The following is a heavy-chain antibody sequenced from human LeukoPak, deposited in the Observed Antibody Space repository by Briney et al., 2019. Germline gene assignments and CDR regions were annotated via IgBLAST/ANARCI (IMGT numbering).Heavy chain of an antibody. V-gene: IGHV1-69*13. CDR3: ARDYHLTGDPQNWFDP. J-gene: IGHJ5*02. Sequence: ASVNVSCKASGGTFSSYAISWVRQAPGQGLEWMGGIIPIFGTANYAQKFQGRVTITADESTSTAYMELSSLRSEDTAVYYCARDYHLTGDPQNWFDPWGQGTLVTVSS. CDR2: IIPIFGTA. CDR1: GGTFSSYA. D-gene: IGHD7-27*01.